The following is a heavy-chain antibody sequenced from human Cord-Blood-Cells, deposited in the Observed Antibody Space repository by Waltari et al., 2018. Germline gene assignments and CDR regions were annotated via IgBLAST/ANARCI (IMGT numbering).Heavy chain of an antibody. V-gene: IGHV1-69*06. CDR3: ARSNIVATIWDY. CDR1: GGTFSSYA. Sequence: QVQLVQSGAEVKKPGSSVKVSCKASGGTFSSYAISWVRQAPGQGREWMGGITPIIGTSNYAQKFQGRVTITADKSTSTAYMELSSLRSEDTAVYYCARSNIVATIWDYWGQGTLVTVSS. D-gene: IGHD5-12*01. J-gene: IGHJ4*02. CDR2: ITPIIGTS.